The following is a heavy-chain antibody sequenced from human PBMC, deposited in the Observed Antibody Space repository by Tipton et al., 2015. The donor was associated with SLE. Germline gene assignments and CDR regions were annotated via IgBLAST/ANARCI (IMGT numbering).Heavy chain of an antibody. V-gene: IGHV3-21*01. D-gene: IGHD5-18*01. CDR3: ARDAPDTAMVQFDY. J-gene: IGHJ4*02. Sequence: SLRLSCAASGFTFSSYSMNWVRQAPGKGLEWVSFISSSSSYIYYADSVKGRFTIPRDNAKNSLYLQMNSLRAEDTAVYYCARDAPDTAMVQFDYWGQGTLVTVSS. CDR2: ISSSSSYI. CDR1: GFTFSSYS.